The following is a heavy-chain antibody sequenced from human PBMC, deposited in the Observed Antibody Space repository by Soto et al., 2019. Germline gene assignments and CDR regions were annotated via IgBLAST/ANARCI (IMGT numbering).Heavy chain of an antibody. D-gene: IGHD2-2*02. Sequence: QVQLVESGGGVVQPGRSLRLSCAASGFTFSSYGMHWVRQAPGKGLEWVAVISKDGSDTYQADSVQGRFTISRDNSKNALYRQMNSLRPEDTAVYYCAKAIHPSFILFLFDFWGQGTLVTVSS. V-gene: IGHV3-30*18. CDR2: ISKDGSDT. CDR3: AKAIHPSFILFLFDF. CDR1: GFTFSSYG. J-gene: IGHJ4*02.